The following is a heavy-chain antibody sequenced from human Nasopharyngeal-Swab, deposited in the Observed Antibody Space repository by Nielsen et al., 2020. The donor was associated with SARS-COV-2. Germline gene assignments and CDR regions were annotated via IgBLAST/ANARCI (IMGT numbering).Heavy chain of an antibody. Sequence: GEALKISCAASGFTFSSYSINWVRQAPGKGMEWVSFISSSSDTINYADSVKGRFTISRDNAKNSLYLQMNSLRAEDTAVYYCAGLQRGPFVYWGQGTLVTVSS. V-gene: IGHV3-48*01. CDR2: ISSSSDTI. D-gene: IGHD3-16*01. CDR3: AGLQRGPFVY. CDR1: GFTFSSYS. J-gene: IGHJ4*02.